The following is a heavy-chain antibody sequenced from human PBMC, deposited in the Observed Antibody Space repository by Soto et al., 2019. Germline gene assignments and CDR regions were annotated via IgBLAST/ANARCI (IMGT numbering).Heavy chain of an antibody. J-gene: IGHJ6*02. Sequence: ASVKVSCKASGGTFSSYAVSWVRQAPGQGLEWMGGIIPIFGTANYAQKFQGRVTITADESTSTAYMELSSLRSEDTAVYYCARGSPGDTQMVIISYYYYYGMDVWGQGTTVTVSS. V-gene: IGHV1-69*13. CDR1: GGTFSSYA. D-gene: IGHD3-3*01. CDR2: IIPIFGTA. CDR3: ARGSPGDTQMVIISYYYYYGMDV.